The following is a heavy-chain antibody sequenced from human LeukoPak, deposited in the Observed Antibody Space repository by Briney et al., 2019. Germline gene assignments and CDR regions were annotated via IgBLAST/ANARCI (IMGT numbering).Heavy chain of an antibody. CDR1: GFTFSSYE. CDR2: INERGDNI. Sequence: TGRSLRLSCTASGFTFSSYEMNWVRQAPGKGLEWLSYINERGDNIYQADSVKGRFTISRDNAENSLYLQMDSLRVEDTAVYFCARGLYEFCSGGSCYSYYFDYWGQGTLVTVSS. CDR3: ARGLYEFCSGGSCYSYYFDY. D-gene: IGHD2-15*01. J-gene: IGHJ4*02. V-gene: IGHV3-48*03.